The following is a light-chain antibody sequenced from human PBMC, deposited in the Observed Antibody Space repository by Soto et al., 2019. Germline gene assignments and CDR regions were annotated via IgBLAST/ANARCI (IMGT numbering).Light chain of an antibody. CDR1: QSINTY. Sequence: DIQMTQSPSSLSASIGDRVTITCRAGQSINTYLNWYQQRPGKVPRVLIYAASNLQSGVPSRFSGSESETDFTLTINNLQPEDFATYSCQQTYRTPYTFGQGTKLEIK. CDR2: AAS. J-gene: IGKJ2*01. V-gene: IGKV1-39*01. CDR3: QQTYRTPYT.